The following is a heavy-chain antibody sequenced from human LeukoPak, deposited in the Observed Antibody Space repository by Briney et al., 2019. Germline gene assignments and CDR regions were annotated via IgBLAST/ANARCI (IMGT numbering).Heavy chain of an antibody. Sequence: GESLRLSCAASGFTFSTYGMHWVRQVPGKGLDWVSYIDNTSRYIEYADSVKGRFTISRDHARNLVYLQMVTLRSDDTAVSCARDPYYGSGPFRLYWGQGILVTVS. V-gene: IGHV3-21*06. J-gene: IGHJ4*02. CDR2: IDNTSRYI. CDR1: GFTFSTYG. CDR3: ARDPYYGSGPFRLY. D-gene: IGHD3-10*01.